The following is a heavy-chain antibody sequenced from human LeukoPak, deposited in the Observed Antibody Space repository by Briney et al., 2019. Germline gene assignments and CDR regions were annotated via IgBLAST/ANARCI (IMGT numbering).Heavy chain of an antibody. CDR2: ISSSSTYI. D-gene: IGHD3-22*01. Sequence: GGSLRLSCAASGFTFSSYSMNWVRQAPGKGLEWVSSISSSSTYICYADSVQGRFTISRDNAKNSLYLQMNSLRADDTAVYYCARADYDSSGTFDYWGQGTLVTVSS. CDR3: ARADYDSSGTFDY. CDR1: GFTFSSYS. V-gene: IGHV3-21*01. J-gene: IGHJ4*02.